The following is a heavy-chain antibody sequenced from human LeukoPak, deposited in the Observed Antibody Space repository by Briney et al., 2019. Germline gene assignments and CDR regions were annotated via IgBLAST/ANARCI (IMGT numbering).Heavy chain of an antibody. CDR1: GYSISSGYY. CDR2: IYHSGST. Sequence: SETLSLTCTVSGYSISSGYYWGWIRQPPGKGLEWIGSIYHSGSTYYNPSLKSRVTISVDTSKNQFSLQLNSVTPEDTAVYYCARDFCPWGDGPLCWFDPWGQGTLVTVSS. CDR3: ARDFCPWGDGPLCWFDP. V-gene: IGHV4-38-2*02. D-gene: IGHD3-16*01. J-gene: IGHJ5*02.